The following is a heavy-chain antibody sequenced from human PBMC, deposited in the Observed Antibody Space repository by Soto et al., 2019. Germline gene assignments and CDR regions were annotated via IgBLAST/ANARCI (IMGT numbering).Heavy chain of an antibody. CDR1: GFTFDDYA. Sequence: EVPLVESGGGLVQPGRSLRLSCAASGFTFDDYAMHWVRQAPGKGLEWVSGISWNSGSIGYADSVKGRFTISRDNAKNSLYLQMNSLRAEDTALYYCAKGYDFWSGTIDYWGQGTLVTVSS. V-gene: IGHV3-9*01. J-gene: IGHJ4*02. D-gene: IGHD3-3*01. CDR2: ISWNSGSI. CDR3: AKGYDFWSGTIDY.